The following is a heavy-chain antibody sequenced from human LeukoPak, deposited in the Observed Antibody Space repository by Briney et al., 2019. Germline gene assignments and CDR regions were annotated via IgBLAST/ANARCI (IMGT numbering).Heavy chain of an antibody. V-gene: IGHV1-69-2*01. CDR1: GYTFTDYY. J-gene: IGHJ4*02. CDR2: VDPEDGET. D-gene: IGHD3-22*01. Sequence: ASVKISCKVSGYTFTDYYMHWVQQAPGKGLEWMGLVDPEDGETIYAEKFQGRVTITAETSTDTAYMELGSLRSEDTAVYYCATGHFRSRYYDSSGYYDYWGQGTLVTVSS. CDR3: ATGHFRSRYYDSSGYYDY.